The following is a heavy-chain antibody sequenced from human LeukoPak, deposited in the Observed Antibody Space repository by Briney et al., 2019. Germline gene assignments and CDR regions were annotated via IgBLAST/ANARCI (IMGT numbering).Heavy chain of an antibody. V-gene: IGHV4-59*01. CDR3: ARSAAGTAYNFDC. D-gene: IGHD6-13*01. Sequence: SETLSLTCTVSGGSISSYYWSWIRQPPGKGLEWIGYIFYSGSTNCNPSLKSRVTISVDTSKNQFSLKLSSVTAADTGVYYCARSAAGTAYNFDCWGQGTLVTVSS. CDR1: GGSISSYY. CDR2: IFYSGST. J-gene: IGHJ4*02.